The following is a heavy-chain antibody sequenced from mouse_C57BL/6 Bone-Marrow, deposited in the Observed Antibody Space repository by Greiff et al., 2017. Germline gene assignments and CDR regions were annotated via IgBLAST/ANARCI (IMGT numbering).Heavy chain of an antibody. D-gene: IGHD2-12*01. V-gene: IGHV1-18*01. CDR2: INPNNGGT. Sequence: EVQLQQSGPELVKPGASVKIPCKASGYTFTDYNMDWVKQSHGKSLEWIGDINPNNGGTIYNQKFKGKATLTVDKSSITAYMELRSLTSEDTAVYYCARKPTIVRYFDVWGTGTTVTVSS. J-gene: IGHJ1*03. CDR3: ARKPTIVRYFDV. CDR1: GYTFTDYN.